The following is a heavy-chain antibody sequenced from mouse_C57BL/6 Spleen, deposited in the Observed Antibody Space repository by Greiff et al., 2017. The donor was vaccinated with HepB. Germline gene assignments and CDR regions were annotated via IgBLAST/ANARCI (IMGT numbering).Heavy chain of an antibody. V-gene: IGHV1-9*01. CDR2: ILPGSGST. Sequence: QVQLKQSGAELMKPGASVKLSCKATGYTFTGYWLEWVKQRPGHGLEWIGEILPGSGSTNYNEKFKGKATFIADTSSHTTYMQLNSLTTEDSAIYYCARSGYYSNQGAMDYWGQGTSVTVSS. J-gene: IGHJ4*01. D-gene: IGHD2-5*01. CDR3: ARSGYYSNQGAMDY. CDR1: GYTFTGYW.